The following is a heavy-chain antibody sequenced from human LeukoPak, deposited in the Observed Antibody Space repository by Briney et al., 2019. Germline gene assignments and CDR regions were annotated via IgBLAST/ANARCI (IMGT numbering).Heavy chain of an antibody. CDR2: ISGSGGST. CDR1: GFPLSSYA. J-gene: IGHJ4*02. Sequence: SGGSLRLSCAASGFPLSSYAMSWVRQAPGKGLEWVSAISGSGGSTYYADSVKGRFTISRDNSKNTLYLQMNSLRAEDTAVYYCARVVGVLWFGELPYYFDYWGQGTLVTVSS. V-gene: IGHV3-23*01. CDR3: ARVVGVLWFGELPYYFDY. D-gene: IGHD3-10*01.